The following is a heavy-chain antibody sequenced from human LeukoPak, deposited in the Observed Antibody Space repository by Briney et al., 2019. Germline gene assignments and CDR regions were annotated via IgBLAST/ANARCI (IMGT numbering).Heavy chain of an antibody. D-gene: IGHD6-19*01. Sequence: SETLPLTCTVSGGSISSSSYYWGWIRQPPGKGLEWIGSIYYSGSTYYNPSLKSRVTISVDTSKNQFSLKLSSVTAADTAVYYCARVAVAGTPYYYYYMDVWGKGTTVTVSS. CDR2: IYYSGST. V-gene: IGHV4-39*01. CDR1: GGSISSSSYY. CDR3: ARVAVAGTPYYYYYMDV. J-gene: IGHJ6*03.